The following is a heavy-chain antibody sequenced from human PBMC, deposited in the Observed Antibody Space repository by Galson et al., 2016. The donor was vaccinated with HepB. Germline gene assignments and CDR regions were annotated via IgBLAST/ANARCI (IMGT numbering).Heavy chain of an antibody. J-gene: IGHJ6*01. CDR3: ARDRYQSNSWYSYGLGV. D-gene: IGHD6-13*01. Sequence: GLEWIGDIYFSGTTKYNPSLKSRVTISIDTSKNHFSLKVISLTAADTAVYYCARDRYQSNSWYSYGLGVWGQGTTVIVSS. CDR2: IYFSGTT. V-gene: IGHV4-59*01.